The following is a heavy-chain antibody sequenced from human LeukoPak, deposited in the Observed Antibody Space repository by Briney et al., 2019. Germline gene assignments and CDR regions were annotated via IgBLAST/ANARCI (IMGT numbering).Heavy chain of an antibody. CDR2: INPSSGGT. D-gene: IGHD2-2*01. Sequence: GASVKVSCKASGYTFTGYYMHWVRQAPGQGLEWMGWINPSSGGTNYAQKFQGRVTMTRDTSISTAYMELSRLRSDDTAVYYCARVNVVVPAAYYYYYYGMDVWGQGTTVTVSS. J-gene: IGHJ6*02. CDR3: ARVNVVVPAAYYYYYYGMDV. CDR1: GYTFTGYY. V-gene: IGHV1-2*02.